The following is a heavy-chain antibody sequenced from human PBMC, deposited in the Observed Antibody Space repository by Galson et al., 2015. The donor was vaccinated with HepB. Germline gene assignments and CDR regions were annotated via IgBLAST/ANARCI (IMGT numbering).Heavy chain of an antibody. J-gene: IGHJ2*01. Sequence: SVKVSCKASGGTFSSYTISWVRQAPGQGLEWMGRIIPILGIANYAQKFQGRVTITADKSTSTAYMELSSLRSEDTAVYYCARGDTYSSGWYVGWYFDLWGRGTLVTVSS. CDR2: IIPILGIA. CDR3: ARGDTYSSGWYVGWYFDL. V-gene: IGHV1-69*02. CDR1: GGTFSSYT. D-gene: IGHD6-19*01.